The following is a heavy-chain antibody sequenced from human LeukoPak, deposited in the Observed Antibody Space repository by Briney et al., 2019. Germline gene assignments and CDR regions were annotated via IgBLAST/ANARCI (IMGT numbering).Heavy chain of an antibody. CDR2: ISAYNGNT. V-gene: IGHV1-18*01. CDR1: GYTFTSYG. CDR3: AREVVPAAIGPAFDY. Sequence: ASVKVSCKASGYTFTSYGISWVRQAPGQGLEWMGWISAYNGNTNYAQKLQGRVTMTTDTSTSTAYMELRSLRSDDTAVYYCAREVVPAAIGPAFDYWGQGTLVTVSS. J-gene: IGHJ4*02. D-gene: IGHD2-2*01.